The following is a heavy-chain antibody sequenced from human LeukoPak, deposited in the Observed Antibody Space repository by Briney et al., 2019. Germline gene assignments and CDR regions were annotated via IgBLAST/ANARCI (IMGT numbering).Heavy chain of an antibody. J-gene: IGHJ6*03. CDR1: GGSFSGYY. D-gene: IGHD3-16*02. CDR2: INHSGST. V-gene: IGHV4-34*01. CDR3: ARSYDYVWGSYRYRYYYMDV. Sequence: SETLSLTCAVYGGSFSGYYWSWIRQPPGKGLEWIGEINHSGSTNYNPSLKSRVTISVDTSKNQFSLKLISVTAADTAVYYCARSYDYVWGSYRYRYYYMDVWGKGTTVTVSS.